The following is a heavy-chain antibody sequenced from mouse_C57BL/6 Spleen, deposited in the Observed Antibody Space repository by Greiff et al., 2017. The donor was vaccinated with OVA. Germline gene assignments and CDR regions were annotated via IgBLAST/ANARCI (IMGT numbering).Heavy chain of an antibody. V-gene: IGHV1-82*01. CDR1: GYAFSSSW. CDR2: IYPGDGDT. J-gene: IGHJ2*01. CDR3: ANWDGY. Sequence: QVQLQQSGPELVKPGASVKISCKASGYAFSSSWMNWVKQRPGQGLEWIGRIYPGDGDTNYNGKCKGKATLTADKSSSTAYMQLSSLTSEDSAVYFCANWDGYWGQGTTLTVSS. D-gene: IGHD4-1*02.